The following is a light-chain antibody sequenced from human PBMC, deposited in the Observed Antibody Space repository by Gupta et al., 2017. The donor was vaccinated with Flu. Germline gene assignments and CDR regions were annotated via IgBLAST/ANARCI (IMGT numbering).Light chain of an antibody. CDR3: YSSADKNLL. CDR2: KDN. V-gene: IGLV3-27*01. Sequence: SYELTQPSSVSVSPGQTATITCSGDILAKKYARWFQQKPGQAPVLVNYKDNERPSGIPERFSGSSSGTTVTLTISGAQVEDEADYYCYSSADKNLLFGGGTKLTVL. CDR1: ILAKKY. J-gene: IGLJ2*01.